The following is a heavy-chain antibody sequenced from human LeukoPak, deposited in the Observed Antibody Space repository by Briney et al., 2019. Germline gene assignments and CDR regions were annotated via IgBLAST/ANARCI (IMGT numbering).Heavy chain of an antibody. J-gene: IGHJ4*02. CDR3: ARVGYGDYGGLDY. D-gene: IGHD4-17*01. CDR2: INHSGST. CDR1: GGSFSGYY. V-gene: IGHV4-34*01. Sequence: PSETLSLTCAVYGGSFSGYYWSWIRQPPGKGLEWIGEINHSGSTNYNPSLKSRVTISVDTSKNQFSLKLSSVTAADTAVYYCARVGYGDYGGLDYWGQGTLVTVSS.